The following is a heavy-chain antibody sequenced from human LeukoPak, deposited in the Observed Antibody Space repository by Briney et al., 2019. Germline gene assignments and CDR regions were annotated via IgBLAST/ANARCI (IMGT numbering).Heavy chain of an antibody. Sequence: GESLKISCKAFGYSFTNYWIAWVRQMPGKGLEWMGIIYPGDSDTIYSPSFQDQVTISADKSISTAYLQWSSLKASDTAIYYCARRWGKYYSDYWGQGTLVTVSS. CDR3: ARRWGKYYSDY. CDR2: IYPGDSDT. CDR1: GYSFTNYW. J-gene: IGHJ4*02. D-gene: IGHD7-27*01. V-gene: IGHV5-51*01.